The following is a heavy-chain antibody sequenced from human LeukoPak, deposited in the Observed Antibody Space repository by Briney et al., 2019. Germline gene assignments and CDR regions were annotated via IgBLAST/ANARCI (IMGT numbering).Heavy chain of an antibody. CDR3: ARDRFSYGSGSYLRWLDP. CDR1: GYTFTSYA. V-gene: IGHV1-3*01. J-gene: IGHJ5*02. Sequence: ASVKVSCKASGYTFTSYAIHWVRQATGQRPEWMGWINAGNGNTKYSQKFQGRVTITRDTSASTAYMELSSLTSEDTAVYYCARDRFSYGSGSYLRWLDPWGQGTLVTVSS. CDR2: INAGNGNT. D-gene: IGHD3-10*01.